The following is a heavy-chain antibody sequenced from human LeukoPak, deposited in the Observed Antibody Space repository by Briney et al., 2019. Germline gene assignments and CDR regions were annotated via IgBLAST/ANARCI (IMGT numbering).Heavy chain of an antibody. J-gene: IGHJ4*02. CDR3: AKAQAAGPYYFDY. D-gene: IGHD6-13*01. V-gene: IGHV3-23*01. CDR1: GFTFSSYS. CDR2: ISGSGGST. Sequence: GGALRLSCAASGFTFSSYSMNWVRQVPGKGLEGVSAISGSGGSTYYADSVKGRFTISRDNSKNTLYLQMNSRRAEDTAVYYCAKAQAAGPYYFDYCGQGTLVTVSS.